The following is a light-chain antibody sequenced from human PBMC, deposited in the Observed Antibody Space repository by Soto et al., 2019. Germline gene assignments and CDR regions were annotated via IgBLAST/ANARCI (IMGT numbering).Light chain of an antibody. J-gene: IGKJ1*01. Sequence: VLTQSPVTLSLSPGERATLSCRASQSLGSGYLAWYQQKAGQAPRLLIYDATSGATGIPDRFSGSGSGTDFALTISRVEAEDFAVYYCQQYAHLPITFGQGNKVEI. CDR3: QQYAHLPIT. CDR2: DAT. V-gene: IGKV3-20*01. CDR1: QSLGSGY.